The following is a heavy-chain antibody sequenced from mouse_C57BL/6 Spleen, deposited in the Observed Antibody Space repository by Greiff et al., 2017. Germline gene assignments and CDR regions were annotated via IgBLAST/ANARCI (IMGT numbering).Heavy chain of an antibody. V-gene: IGHV1-18*01. J-gene: IGHJ4*01. Sequence: VQLKESGPELVKPGASVKIPCKASGYTFTDYNMDWVKQSHGKSLEWIGDINPNNGGTIYNQKFKGKATLTVDKSSSTAYMELRSLTSEDTAVYYCAREGGRYYAMDYWGQGTSVTVSS. CDR3: AREGGRYYAMDY. CDR1: GYTFTDYN. CDR2: INPNNGGT.